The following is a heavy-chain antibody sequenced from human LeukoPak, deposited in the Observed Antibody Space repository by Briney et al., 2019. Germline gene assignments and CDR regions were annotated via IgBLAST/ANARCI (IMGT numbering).Heavy chain of an antibody. J-gene: IGHJ6*03. CDR3: ARGKSGYENYYYYYMDV. CDR1: GFTFSSYW. CDR2: IKQDGSGK. Sequence: GGSLRLSCAASGFTFSSYWMSWVRQAPGKGLEWVANIKQDGSGKYYVDSVKGRFTISRDNAKNSLYLQMDSLRAEDTAVYYCARGKSGYENYYYYYMDVWGKGTTVTVSS. D-gene: IGHD5-12*01. V-gene: IGHV3-7*04.